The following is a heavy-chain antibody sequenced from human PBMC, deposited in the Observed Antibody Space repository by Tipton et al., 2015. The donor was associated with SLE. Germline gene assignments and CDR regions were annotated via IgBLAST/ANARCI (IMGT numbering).Heavy chain of an antibody. V-gene: IGHV3-64*02. J-gene: IGHJ3*02. CDR3: ARVSEDAFDI. CDR1: GFTFSSYS. Sequence: GSLRLSCAASGFTFSSYSMNWVRQAPGKGLEYVSAISSNGGSTYYADSVKGRFTISRDNSKNTLYLQMGSLRAEDMAVYYCARVSEDAFDIWGQGTMVTVSS. CDR2: ISSNGGST.